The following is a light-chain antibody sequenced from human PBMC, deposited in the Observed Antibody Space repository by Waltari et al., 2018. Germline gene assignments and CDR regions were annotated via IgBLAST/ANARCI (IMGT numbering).Light chain of an antibody. CDR3: HQTSYLPHT. Sequence: EIVMPQSPDFQSVTPKEPVPITCRASENVGSMLHWYQQKPDQSPKLLIKYISQSFSGVPSRFSGSGSGTDFTLTINSLEAEDAATYYCHQTSYLPHTFGQGTKLEI. CDR1: ENVGSM. J-gene: IGKJ2*01. CDR2: YIS. V-gene: IGKV6-21*01.